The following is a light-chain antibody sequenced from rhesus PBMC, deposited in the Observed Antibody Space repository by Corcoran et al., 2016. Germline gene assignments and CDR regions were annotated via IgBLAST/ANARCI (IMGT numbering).Light chain of an antibody. CDR2: KAS. CDR1: QGISTW. Sequence: DIQMTQSPSSLSASVGDTVTISCRASQGISTWLVWYQQKPGKAPNLLFYKASTLQAGVPSRFSGSGSGTDCTLTISSLQPEDVATYYCQQCNTAPWTFGQGTKVEIK. J-gene: IGKJ1*01. CDR3: QQCNTAPWT. V-gene: IGKV1-21*01.